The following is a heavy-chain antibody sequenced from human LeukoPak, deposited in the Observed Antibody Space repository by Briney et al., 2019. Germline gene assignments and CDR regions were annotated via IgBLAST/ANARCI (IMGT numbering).Heavy chain of an antibody. V-gene: IGHV3-21*01. D-gene: IGHD6-13*01. CDR1: GFTFSSYS. CDR2: ISSSSSYI. Sequence: GGSLRLSCAASGFTFSSYSMNWVRQAPGKGLEWVSSISSSSSYIYYADSVKGRFTISRDNAKNSLYLQMNSLRAEDTAVYYCARVFSSSRGNYFDYWGQGTLVTVSS. CDR3: ARVFSSSRGNYFDY. J-gene: IGHJ4*02.